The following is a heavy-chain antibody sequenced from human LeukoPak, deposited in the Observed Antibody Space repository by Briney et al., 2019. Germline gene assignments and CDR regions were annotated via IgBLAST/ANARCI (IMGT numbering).Heavy chain of an antibody. V-gene: IGHV3-74*01. CDR1: GFTFSSYW. CDR2: INSDGSST. CDR3: ARNTKIAAPYFDY. J-gene: IGHJ4*02. D-gene: IGHD6-13*01. Sequence: GGSLRLSCAASGFTFSSYWMHWVRQAPEKGLVWVSRINSDGSSTSYADSVKGRFTISRDNAKNTLYLQMNSLRAEDTAVYYCARNTKIAAPYFDYWGQGTLVTVSS.